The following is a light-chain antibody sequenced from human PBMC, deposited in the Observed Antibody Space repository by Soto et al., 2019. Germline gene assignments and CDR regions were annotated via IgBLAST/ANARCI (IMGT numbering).Light chain of an antibody. CDR3: CSYGRSVV. CDR2: EAS. Sequence: QSVLTQPASVSGSPGQSITISCTGISNDVGTYNLVSWYQHHPGKAPKLIIYEASKRPSGVPNRFSGSKSSNTASLTISGLHAEDEADYYCCSYGRSVVFGGGTQLTVL. V-gene: IGLV2-23*01. J-gene: IGLJ2*01. CDR1: SNDVGTYNL.